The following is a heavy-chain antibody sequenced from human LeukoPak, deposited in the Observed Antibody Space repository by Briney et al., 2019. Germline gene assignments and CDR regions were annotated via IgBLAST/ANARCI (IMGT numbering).Heavy chain of an antibody. V-gene: IGHV4-39*07. CDR3: ARGFNYYDSSGHYYYGMDV. D-gene: IGHD3-22*01. J-gene: IGHJ6*02. Sequence: PSETLSLTCTVSGDTISTSFYYWDWIRQPPGKGLEWIGGIFYSGTTYYNPSLKSRVTMSVDTSKNQFSLKLSSVTAADTAVYYCARGFNYYDSSGHYYYGMDVWGQGTTVTVSS. CDR2: IFYSGTT. CDR1: GDTISTSFYY.